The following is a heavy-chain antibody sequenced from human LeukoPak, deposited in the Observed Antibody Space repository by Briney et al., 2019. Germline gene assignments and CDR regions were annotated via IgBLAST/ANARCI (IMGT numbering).Heavy chain of an antibody. V-gene: IGHV3-21*04. D-gene: IGHD6-19*01. J-gene: IGHJ4*02. CDR3: AKDLGSGWYYFDC. CDR2: ISSSSNI. Sequence: PGGSLRLSCAASGFTFSSYSMNWVRQAPGKGLEWVSSISSSSNIYYADSVKGRFTISRDNSKNTLFLQMNSLRAEDTAVYYCAKDLGSGWYYFDCWGQGTLVTVSS. CDR1: GFTFSSYS.